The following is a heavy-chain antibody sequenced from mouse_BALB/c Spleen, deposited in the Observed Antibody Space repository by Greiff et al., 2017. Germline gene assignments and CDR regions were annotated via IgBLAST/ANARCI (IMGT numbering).Heavy chain of an antibody. D-gene: IGHD2-14*01. CDR3: ASYYRYDRYAMDY. J-gene: IGHJ4*01. CDR2: ISYDGSN. Sequence: EVQLQESGPGLVKPSQSLSLTCSVTGYSITSGYYWNWIRQFPGNKLEWMGYISYDGSNNYNPSLKNRISITRDTSKNQFFLKLNSVTTEDTATYYCASYYRYDRYAMDYWGQGTSVTVSS. V-gene: IGHV3-6*02. CDR1: GYSITSGYY.